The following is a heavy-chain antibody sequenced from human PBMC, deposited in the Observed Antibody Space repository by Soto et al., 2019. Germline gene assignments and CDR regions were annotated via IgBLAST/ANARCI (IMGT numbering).Heavy chain of an antibody. D-gene: IGHD4-17*01. CDR3: AADRGDYGGNSELDYYYGMDV. Sequence: SVKVSCKASGFTFTISAVQWVRQARGQRLEWIGWIVVGSGNTNYAQKFQERVAITRDMSTSTAYMELSSLRSEDTAVYYCAADRGDYGGNSELDYYYGMDVWGQGTTVTVSS. CDR1: GFTFTISA. J-gene: IGHJ6*02. CDR2: IVVGSGNT. V-gene: IGHV1-58*01.